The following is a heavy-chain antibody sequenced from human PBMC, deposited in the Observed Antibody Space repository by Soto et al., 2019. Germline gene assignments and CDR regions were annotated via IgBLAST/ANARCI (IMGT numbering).Heavy chain of an antibody. CDR1: GYTLTELS. CDR2: FDPEDGET. J-gene: IGHJ4*02. V-gene: IGHV1-24*01. D-gene: IGHD1-26*01. Sequence: VASVKVSCKVSGYTLTELSMHWVRQAPGKGLEWMGGFDPEDGETIYAQKFQGRVTMTEDTSTDTAYMELSSLRSEDTAVYYCATGGTIVGAPYYFDYWGQGTLVTVSS. CDR3: ATGGTIVGAPYYFDY.